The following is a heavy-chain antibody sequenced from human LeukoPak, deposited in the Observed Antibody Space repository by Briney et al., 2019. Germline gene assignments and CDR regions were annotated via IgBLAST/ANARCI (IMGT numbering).Heavy chain of an antibody. D-gene: IGHD4-17*01. J-gene: IGHJ3*02. Sequence: SSVKVSCKASGVTFSSYAISWVRQAPGQGLEWMGGIIPIFGTANYAQKFQGRVTITADESTSTAYMELSSLRSEDTAVYYCAREDGDYVVPYDAFDIWGQGTMVTVSS. CDR2: IIPIFGTA. CDR1: GVTFSSYA. CDR3: AREDGDYVVPYDAFDI. V-gene: IGHV1-69*01.